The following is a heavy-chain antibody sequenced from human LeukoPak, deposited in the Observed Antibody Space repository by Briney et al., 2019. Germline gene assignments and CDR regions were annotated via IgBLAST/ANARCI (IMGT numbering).Heavy chain of an antibody. Sequence: GGSLRLSCAASGFTFSSYAMSWVRQAPGKGLEWVSAISGSGGSTYYADSVKGRFTISRDNSKNTLYLQMNSLRAEDTAVYYCARPGVGSGRYGAFDIWGQGTMVTVSS. D-gene: IGHD5-18*01. CDR2: ISGSGGST. CDR1: GFTFSSYA. CDR3: ARPGVGSGRYGAFDI. J-gene: IGHJ3*02. V-gene: IGHV3-23*01.